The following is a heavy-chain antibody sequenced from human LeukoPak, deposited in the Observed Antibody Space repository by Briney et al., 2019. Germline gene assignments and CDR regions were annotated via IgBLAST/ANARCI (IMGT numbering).Heavy chain of an antibody. J-gene: IGHJ4*02. CDR3: ARIYYDSSGYRLFDY. CDR1: GLTFSSYW. D-gene: IGHD3-22*01. Sequence: GGSLRLSCAASGLTFSSYWMSWVRQAPGKGLEWVANIKEEGSGKYYVDSVQGRFTISRDNAKNSLYLQMNSLRAEDTAVYYCARIYYDSSGYRLFDYWGQGTLVTVSS. CDR2: IKEEGSGK. V-gene: IGHV3-7*02.